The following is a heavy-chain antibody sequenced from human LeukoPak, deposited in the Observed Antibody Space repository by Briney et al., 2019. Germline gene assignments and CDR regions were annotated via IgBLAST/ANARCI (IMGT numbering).Heavy chain of an antibody. CDR1: GGSISSGGYY. J-gene: IGHJ4*02. Sequence: SETLSLTCTVSGGSISSGGYYWSWLRQPPGKGLEWIGYIYHSGSTYYNPSLKSRVTISVDRSKNQFSLKLSSVTAADTAVYYCARGESSGHFDYWGQGTLVTVSS. V-gene: IGHV4-30-2*01. D-gene: IGHD6-25*01. CDR2: IYHSGST. CDR3: ARGESSGHFDY.